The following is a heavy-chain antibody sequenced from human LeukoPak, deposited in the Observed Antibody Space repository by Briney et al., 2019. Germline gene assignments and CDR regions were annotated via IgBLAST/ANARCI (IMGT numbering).Heavy chain of an antibody. CDR2: ISYDGSNK. CDR1: GFTFSSYG. J-gene: IGHJ6*02. Sequence: GGSLRLSCAAYGFTFSSYGMHWVRQAPGKGLEWVAVISYDGSNKYYADSVKGRFTISRDNSKNTLYLQMNSLRAEDTAVYYCAKDGQEVLPYYYGMDVWGQGTTVTVSS. CDR3: AKDGQEVLPYYYGMDV. V-gene: IGHV3-30*18.